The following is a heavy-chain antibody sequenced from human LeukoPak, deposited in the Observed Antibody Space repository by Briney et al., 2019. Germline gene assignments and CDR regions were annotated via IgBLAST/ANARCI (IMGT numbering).Heavy chain of an antibody. Sequence: GGSLRLSCAASGFTFSSYAMSWVRQAPGKGLEWVSGISGGGGSADYGDSVKGRFTISRDNSKNTLYLQMNSLRAEDTAAYYCAKDRYNAVRNFDYWGQGTLVTVSS. D-gene: IGHD5-24*01. V-gene: IGHV3-23*01. CDR3: AKDRYNAVRNFDY. CDR2: ISGGGGSA. CDR1: GFTFSSYA. J-gene: IGHJ4*02.